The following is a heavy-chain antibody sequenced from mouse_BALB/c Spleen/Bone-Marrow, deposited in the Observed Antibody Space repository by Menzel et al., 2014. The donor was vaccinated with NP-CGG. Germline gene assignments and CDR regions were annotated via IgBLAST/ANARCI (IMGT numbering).Heavy chain of an antibody. CDR3: ARLSYYGRFAY. CDR1: GFDFSRYW. V-gene: IGHV4-1*02. D-gene: IGHD1-1*01. J-gene: IGHJ3*01. CDR2: INPDSSTI. Sequence: EVQLQESGGGLVQPGGSLKLSYAASGFDFSRYWMSWVRQAPGKGLEWIGEINPDSSTINYTPSLKDKFIISRDNAKNTLYLQMSKVRSEDTALYYCARLSYYGRFAYWGQGTLVTVSA.